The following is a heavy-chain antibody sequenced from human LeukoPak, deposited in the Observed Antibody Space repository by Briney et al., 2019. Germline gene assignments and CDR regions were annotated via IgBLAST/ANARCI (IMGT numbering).Heavy chain of an antibody. D-gene: IGHD4-11*01. Sequence: GGSLGLSCVASEFTVSDNYMSWVRQAPGKGLEWVSSISSSSSYIYYADSVKGRFTISRDNAKNSLYLQMNSLRAEDTAVYYCARGLQGIDYWGQGTLVTVSS. CDR3: ARGLQGIDY. J-gene: IGHJ4*02. CDR2: ISSSSSYI. V-gene: IGHV3-21*01. CDR1: EFTVSDNY.